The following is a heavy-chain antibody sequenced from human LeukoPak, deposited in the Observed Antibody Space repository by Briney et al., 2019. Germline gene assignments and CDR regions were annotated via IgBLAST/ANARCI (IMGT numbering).Heavy chain of an antibody. CDR3: ARDNRRDY. D-gene: IGHD2/OR15-2a*01. CDR1: GFTFSSYE. CDR2: INTDGSTT. V-gene: IGHV3-74*01. J-gene: IGHJ4*02. Sequence: GGSLRLSCAASGFTFSSYEMSWVRQAPGKGLEWVSRINTDGSTTNYAESVKGRFTISRDSAKDTLYLQMNSLRAEDTAVYYCARDNRRDYWGQGTLVTVSS.